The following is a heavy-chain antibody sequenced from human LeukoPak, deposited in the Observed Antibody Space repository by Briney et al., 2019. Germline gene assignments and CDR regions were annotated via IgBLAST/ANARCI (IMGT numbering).Heavy chain of an antibody. D-gene: IGHD7-27*01. Sequence: PGGSLRLSCAASGFTFSNYGMHWVRQAPGKGLEWVAVISYDGTNKYYSESVKGRFTISRDNSKNTLYLQMNSLRAEDTAVYYCAKDHVWGLDYWGQGTLVTVSS. CDR2: ISYDGTNK. J-gene: IGHJ4*02. V-gene: IGHV3-30*18. CDR1: GFTFSNYG. CDR3: AKDHVWGLDY.